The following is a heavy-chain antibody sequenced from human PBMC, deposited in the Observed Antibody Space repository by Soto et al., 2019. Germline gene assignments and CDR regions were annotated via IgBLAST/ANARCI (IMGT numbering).Heavy chain of an antibody. Sequence: VQLVQSGAEVKKPGASVQVSCKTSGYTFTSYDINWVRQASGKGLEWVGRIRNKANSYATAYAASVRGRFTISRDDSKNTAFLQMNSLNTEDTAVYYCISHSPEDMIRTWGQGTLVTVSS. V-gene: IGHV3-73*01. CDR2: IRNKANSYAT. D-gene: IGHD2-15*01. J-gene: IGHJ4*02. CDR3: ISHSPEDMIRT. CDR1: GYTFTSYD.